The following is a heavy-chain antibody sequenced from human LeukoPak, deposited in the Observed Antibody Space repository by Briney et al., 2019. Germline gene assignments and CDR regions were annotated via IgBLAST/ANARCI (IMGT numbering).Heavy chain of an antibody. CDR3: ARGVVAAAGRTFDF. CDR2: IYNSGST. J-gene: IGHJ4*02. CDR1: GFSFTTYW. Sequence: GSLRLSCAASGFSFTTYWMSWVRQAPGKGLEWIGYIYNSGSTSYNPSLRSRVTISLDTSKNQFSLKLSSVTAADTAIYYCARGVVAAAGRTFDFWGQGTLVTVSS. V-gene: IGHV4-59*01. D-gene: IGHD6-13*01.